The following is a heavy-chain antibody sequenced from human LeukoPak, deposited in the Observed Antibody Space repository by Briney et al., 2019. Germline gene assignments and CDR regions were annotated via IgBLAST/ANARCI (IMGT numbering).Heavy chain of an antibody. D-gene: IGHD4-17*01. J-gene: IGHJ4*02. CDR1: GFTFDNYA. Sequence: PGRSLRLSCAASGFTFDNYAMHWVRQAPGKGLEWVSYINWNSAAIGYADSVRGRFTISRDNAKNSLHLQMNSLRPEDTAFYYCVKDTHGDPHFDYWGQGTLVTVSS. CDR3: VKDTHGDPHFDY. V-gene: IGHV3-9*01. CDR2: INWNSAAI.